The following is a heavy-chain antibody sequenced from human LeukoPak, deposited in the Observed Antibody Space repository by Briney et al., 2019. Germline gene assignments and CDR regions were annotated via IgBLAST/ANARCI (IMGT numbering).Heavy chain of an antibody. V-gene: IGHV1-18*01. Sequence: ASVKVSCKASGYTFTSYGISWVRQAPGQGLEWMGWISAHNGNTNYAQKLQGRVTMTTDTSTGTAYMELRSLRSDDTAVYYCARMSDILTGYYSHFDYWGQGTLVTVSS. CDR1: GYTFTSYG. CDR3: ARMSDILTGYYSHFDY. D-gene: IGHD3-9*01. CDR2: ISAHNGNT. J-gene: IGHJ4*02.